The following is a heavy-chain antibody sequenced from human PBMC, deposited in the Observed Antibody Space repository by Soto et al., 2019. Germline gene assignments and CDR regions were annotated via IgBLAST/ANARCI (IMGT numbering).Heavy chain of an antibody. J-gene: IGHJ6*02. CDR1: GGSFSGYY. V-gene: IGHV4-34*01. CDR2: INHSGST. D-gene: IGHD3-3*01. Sequence: QVQLQQWGAGLLKPSETLSLTCAVYGGSFSGYYWSWIRQPPGKGLEWIGEINHSGSTNYNPSLKSRVTISVDTSKNQFSLKLSSVTAGDTAVYYCARGKRMTIFGVARYGMDVWGQGTTVTVSS. CDR3: ARGKRMTIFGVARYGMDV.